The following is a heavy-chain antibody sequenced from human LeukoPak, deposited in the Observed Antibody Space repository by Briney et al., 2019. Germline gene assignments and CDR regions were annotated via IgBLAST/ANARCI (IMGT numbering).Heavy chain of an antibody. CDR3: AKDLYDSYGSRYDY. D-gene: IGHD5-18*01. CDR1: GLTFSSHA. CDR2: ISGGGGGT. V-gene: IGHV3-23*01. Sequence: GGSLRLSCAASGLTFSSHAISWVRQAPGKGLEWVSAISGGGGGTWYADSVKGRFTISRDNSKNTLYLQMNSLRAEDTAAYYCAKDLYDSYGSRYDYWGQGTLVTVSS. J-gene: IGHJ4*02.